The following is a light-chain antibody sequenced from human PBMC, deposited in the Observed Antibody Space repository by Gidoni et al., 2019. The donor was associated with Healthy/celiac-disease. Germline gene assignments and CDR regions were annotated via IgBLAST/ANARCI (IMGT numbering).Light chain of an antibody. Sequence: DIHMTQSPSALSSSVGDRVTIPCRASQSISSYLNWYPQKPGKAPKLLIYAASSLQSGVPARFSGSGSGTDFTLTVSSLQPEDFATYYCQQSYSTPTFGQGTKVEIK. J-gene: IGKJ1*01. CDR2: AAS. CDR1: QSISSY. CDR3: QQSYSTPT. V-gene: IGKV1-39*01.